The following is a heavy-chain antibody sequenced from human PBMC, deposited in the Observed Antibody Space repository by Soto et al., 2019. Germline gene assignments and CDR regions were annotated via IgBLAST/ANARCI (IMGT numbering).Heavy chain of an antibody. D-gene: IGHD3-10*01. CDR2: INHSGST. CDR1: GGSFSGYY. J-gene: IGHJ4*02. CDR3: SRGSIRDLRRGVFDY. Sequence: QVQLQQWGAGLLKPSETLSLTCAVYGGSFSGYYWSWIRQPPGKGLEWTGEINHSGSTNYNPALKRRVAISVDTSKNQFSLKLRSGTAADTAVYYCSRGSIRDLRRGVFDYWGQGTLVTVSS. V-gene: IGHV4-34*01.